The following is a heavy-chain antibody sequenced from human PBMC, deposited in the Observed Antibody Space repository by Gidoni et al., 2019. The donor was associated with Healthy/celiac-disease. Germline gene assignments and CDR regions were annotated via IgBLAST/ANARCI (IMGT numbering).Heavy chain of an antibody. Sequence: QVQLQESGPGLLKPSETLSLPCPVSGYSISSGYYWGWIRQPPGKGLEWIGSIYHSGSTYYNPSLKSRVTISVDKSKNQFSLKLSSVTAADTAVYYCASSGIAAAGNWGQGTLVTVSS. CDR1: GYSISSGYY. D-gene: IGHD6-13*01. CDR3: ASSGIAAAGN. CDR2: IYHSGST. V-gene: IGHV4-38-2*01. J-gene: IGHJ4*02.